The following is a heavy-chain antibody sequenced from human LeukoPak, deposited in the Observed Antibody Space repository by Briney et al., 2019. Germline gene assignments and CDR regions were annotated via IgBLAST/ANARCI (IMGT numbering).Heavy chain of an antibody. CDR2: IYPGDSDT. D-gene: IGHD1-26*01. Sequence: PGESLKISCKGSGYRFTRYWIGWVRQMPGKGLEWMGFIYPGDSDTRYSPSFQGQVTISADKSMSTAYLQWSSLKASDTAMYYCARRRGRYSGDAFDIWGQGTMVTVSS. CDR1: GYRFTRYW. J-gene: IGHJ3*02. V-gene: IGHV5-51*01. CDR3: ARRRGRYSGDAFDI.